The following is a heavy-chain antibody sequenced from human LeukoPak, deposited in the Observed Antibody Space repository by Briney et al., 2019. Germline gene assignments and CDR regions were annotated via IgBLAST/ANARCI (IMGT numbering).Heavy chain of an antibody. CDR3: VPRDED. CDR2: ITEDGSQT. V-gene: IGHV3-7*01. Sequence: PGGSLRLSCAASGNTFSNWWLNWVRQAPGKGLEWVANITEDGSQTHYADSMKGRFTISRDNAKYSVRLQMDSLRAEDTAFYYCVPRDEDWGQGILVTVSS. J-gene: IGHJ4*02. CDR1: GNTFSNWW.